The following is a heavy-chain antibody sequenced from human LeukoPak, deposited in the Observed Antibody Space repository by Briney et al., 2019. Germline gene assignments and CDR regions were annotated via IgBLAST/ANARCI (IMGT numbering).Heavy chain of an antibody. Sequence: PSETLSLTCTVSGGSISSSSYYWGWIRQPPGKGLEWIGSIYYSGSTYYNPSLKSRVTISVDTSKNQFSLKLSSVTAADTAVYYCARVYRTSKTYYDFWSGYTNWFDPWGQGTLVTVSS. CDR3: ARVYRTSKTYYDFWSGYTNWFDP. CDR1: GGSISSSSYY. CDR2: IYYSGST. D-gene: IGHD3-3*01. J-gene: IGHJ5*02. V-gene: IGHV4-39*01.